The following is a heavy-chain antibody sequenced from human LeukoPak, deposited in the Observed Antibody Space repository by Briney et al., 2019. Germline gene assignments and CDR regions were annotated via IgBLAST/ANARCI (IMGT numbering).Heavy chain of an antibody. Sequence: ASVKVSCKVSGYTLTELSMHWVRQAPGKGLEWMGGFDPEDGETIYAQKFQGRVTMTEDTSTDTAYMELSSLRSEDTAVYYCATAQRYSSSWYRVYNWFDPWGQGTLVTVSS. D-gene: IGHD6-13*01. J-gene: IGHJ5*02. CDR3: ATAQRYSSSWYRVYNWFDP. CDR1: GYTLTELS. V-gene: IGHV1-24*01. CDR2: FDPEDGET.